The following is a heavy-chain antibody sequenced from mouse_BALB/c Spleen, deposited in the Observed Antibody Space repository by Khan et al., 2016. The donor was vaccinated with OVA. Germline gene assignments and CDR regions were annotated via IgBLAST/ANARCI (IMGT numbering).Heavy chain of an antibody. Sequence: EVQLQESGPGLVKPSQSLSLTCTVTGYSITSNYAWNWIRQFPGNKLEWMGYISYSGSTTYNPSLKSRISITRDTSKNQFFLQLKSVTTEDTATYYCARGNYYGYYVGYWGQGTSLTVSS. CDR1: GYSITSNYA. J-gene: IGHJ2*02. V-gene: IGHV3-2*02. D-gene: IGHD1-1*01. CDR2: ISYSGST. CDR3: ARGNYYGYYVGY.